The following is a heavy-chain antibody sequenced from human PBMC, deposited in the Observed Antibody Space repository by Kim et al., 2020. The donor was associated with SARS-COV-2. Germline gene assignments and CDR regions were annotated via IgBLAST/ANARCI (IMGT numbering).Heavy chain of an antibody. V-gene: IGHV1-8*01. J-gene: IGHJ4*02. D-gene: IGHD6-13*01. CDR3: ARGLRIAAAGTGY. Sequence: GYAQKIQGRVTLTRDTSISKAYMELSSLRSEDTAVYYCARGLRIAAAGTGYWGQGTLVTVSS.